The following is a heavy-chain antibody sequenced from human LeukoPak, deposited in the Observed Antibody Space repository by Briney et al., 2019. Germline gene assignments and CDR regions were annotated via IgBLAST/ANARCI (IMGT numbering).Heavy chain of an antibody. Sequence: EASVKVSCKASGYTFTSYDINWVRQATGQGLEWMGWMNPNSGNTGYAQKFQGRVTMTRNTSISTAYMELSSLRSEDTAVYYCARGIRNWYYGSGSYFTGDYWGQGTLVTVSS. CDR3: ARGIRNWYYGSGSYFTGDY. CDR1: GYTFTSYD. V-gene: IGHV1-8*01. CDR2: MNPNSGNT. J-gene: IGHJ4*02. D-gene: IGHD3-10*01.